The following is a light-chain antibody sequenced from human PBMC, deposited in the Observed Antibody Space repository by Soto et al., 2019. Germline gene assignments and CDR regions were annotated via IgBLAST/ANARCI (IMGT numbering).Light chain of an antibody. CDR1: ESVGCSF. V-gene: IGKV3-20*01. CDR3: QQYHSSPRT. CDR2: HTS. Sequence: MVLTQCPGTLSLSPGERATLSCRASESVGCSFLACYQQRPGQAPRLPIYHTSSRATGIPDRFSGSGSGTAFTLNTSRLVPQDFAVSYCQQYHSSPRTFGQGTKVDNK. J-gene: IGKJ1*01.